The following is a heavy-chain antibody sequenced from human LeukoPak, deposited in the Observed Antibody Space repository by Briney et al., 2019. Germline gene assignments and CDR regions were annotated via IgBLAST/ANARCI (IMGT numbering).Heavy chain of an antibody. CDR2: INPSGGST. J-gene: IGHJ6*02. CDR3: ARASSMGDYGMDV. V-gene: IGHV1-46*01. Sequence: GAPVKVSCKASGYTFTGYYMHWVRQAPGQGLEWMGIINPSGGSTSYAQKFQGRVTMTRDTSTSTVYMELSSLRSEDTAVYYCARASSMGDYGMDVWGQGTTVTVSS. CDR1: GYTFTGYY. D-gene: IGHD1-26*01.